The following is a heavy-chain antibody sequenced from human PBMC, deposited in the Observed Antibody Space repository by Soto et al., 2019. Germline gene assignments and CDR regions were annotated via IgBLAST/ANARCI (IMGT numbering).Heavy chain of an antibody. J-gene: IGHJ6*02. CDR2: ISAYNGNT. CDR1: GYTFTSYG. Sequence: ASVKVSCKASGYTFTSYGISWVRQAPGQGLEWMGWISAYNGNTNYAQKLQGRVTMTTDTSTSTAYMELWSLRSDDTAVYYCARDGEDIVVVPAAPVPVKYYYYGMDVWGQGTTVTVSS. V-gene: IGHV1-18*01. CDR3: ARDGEDIVVVPAAPVPVKYYYYGMDV. D-gene: IGHD2-2*01.